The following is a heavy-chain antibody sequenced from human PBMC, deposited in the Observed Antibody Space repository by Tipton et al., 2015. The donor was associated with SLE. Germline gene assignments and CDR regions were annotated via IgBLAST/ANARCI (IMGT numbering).Heavy chain of an antibody. Sequence: TLSLTCTVSGGSITRSHFYWAWIRQPPGKGLEWVGSIFYSGGTYYNTSLESRVTISVDTSSNQFSLRLSSVSAADTAVYYCATVTPGDAFDIWGQGTMVTVST. D-gene: IGHD4-23*01. J-gene: IGHJ3*02. CDR3: ATVTPGDAFDI. CDR1: GGSITRSHFY. CDR2: IFYSGGT. V-gene: IGHV4-39*07.